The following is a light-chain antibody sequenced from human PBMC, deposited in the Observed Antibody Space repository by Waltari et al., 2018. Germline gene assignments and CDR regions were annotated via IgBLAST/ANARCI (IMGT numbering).Light chain of an antibody. V-gene: IGKV3-15*01. CDR2: GAS. J-gene: IGKJ2*01. Sequence: EIVMTQSPATLSVSPGERATLSCRPSQTLSSYLAWYQQKPGQAPRLLIYGASIRATGIPARFSGSGSATQFTLTISSLQSEDFVVYYCQQYNNRPYTFGQGTKLEIK. CDR3: QQYNNRPYT. CDR1: QTLSSY.